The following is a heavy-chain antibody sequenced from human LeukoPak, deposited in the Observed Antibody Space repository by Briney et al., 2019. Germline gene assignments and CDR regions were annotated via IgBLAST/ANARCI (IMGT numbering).Heavy chain of an antibody. CDR1: GYSISSGHY. J-gene: IGHJ4*02. CDR2: VYFSGIT. CDR3: ARMRREQWVASLNYFDY. V-gene: IGHV4-38-2*02. D-gene: IGHD6-19*01. Sequence: SETLFLTCSVSGYSISSGHYWGWARQPPGKGPEWIGSVYFSGITSYNPSLRSRATISLDTSKNQFSLNLTSVTASDTALYYCARMRREQWVASLNYFDYWGQGTQVTVSS.